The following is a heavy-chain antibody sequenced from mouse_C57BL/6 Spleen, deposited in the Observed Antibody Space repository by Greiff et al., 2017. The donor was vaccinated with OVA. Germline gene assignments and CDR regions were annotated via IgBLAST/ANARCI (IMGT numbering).Heavy chain of an antibody. CDR2: IWSGGST. V-gene: IGHV2-2*01. CDR3: ARWVYYGYDTWYFDV. CDR1: GFSLTSYG. Sequence: VKLQESGPGLVQPSQSLSITCTVSGFSLTSYGVHWVRQSPGKGLEWLGVIWSGGSTDYNAAFISRLSISKDNSKSQVFFKMNSLQADDTAIYYCARWVYYGYDTWYFDVWGTGTTVTVSS. D-gene: IGHD2-2*01. J-gene: IGHJ1*03.